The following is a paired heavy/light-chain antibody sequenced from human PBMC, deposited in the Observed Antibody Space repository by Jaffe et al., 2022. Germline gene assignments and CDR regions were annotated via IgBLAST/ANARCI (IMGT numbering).Light chain of an antibody. Sequence: AIQMTQSPSSLSASVGDRVTITCRASQGIRNDLGWYQQKPGKAPKLLIYGASSLQSGVPSRFSGSGSDTDFTLTISSLQPEDFATYYCLQDYNYPYTFGQGTKLEI. V-gene: IGKV1-6*01. J-gene: IGKJ2*01. CDR1: QGIRND. CDR2: GAS. CDR3: LQDYNYPYT.
Heavy chain of an antibody. D-gene: IGHD5-18*01. J-gene: IGHJ5*02. CDR3: AHRRAQLWLLNLGNGGWFDP. V-gene: IGHV2-5*02. CDR1: GFSLSTSGVG. Sequence: QITLKESGPTLVKPTQTLTLTCTFSGFSLSTSGVGVGWIRQPPGKALEWLAVIYWDDDKHYSPSLKSRLTISKDTSKNQVVLTMTNMDPVDTATYYCAHRRAQLWLLNLGNGGWFDPWGQGTLVTVSS. CDR2: IYWDDDK.